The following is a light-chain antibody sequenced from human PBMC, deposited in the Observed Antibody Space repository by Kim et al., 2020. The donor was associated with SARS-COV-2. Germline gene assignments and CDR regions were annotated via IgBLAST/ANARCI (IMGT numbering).Light chain of an antibody. CDR2: QDS. V-gene: IGLV3-1*01. J-gene: IGLJ3*02. Sequence: SYELTQPPSVSVSPGQTASITCSGDKLGDKYACWYQQKPGQSPVLVIYQDSKRPSGIPERFSGSNSGNTATLTISGTQAMDEADYYCQAWDRSNWVFGGG. CDR3: QAWDRSNWV. CDR1: KLGDKY.